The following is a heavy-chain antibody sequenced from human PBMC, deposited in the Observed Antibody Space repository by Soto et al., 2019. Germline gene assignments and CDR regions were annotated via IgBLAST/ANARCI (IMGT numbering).Heavy chain of an antibody. CDR1: GYTFTSYY. J-gene: IGHJ4*02. V-gene: IGHV1-46*01. Sequence: ASVKVSCKASGYTFTSYYMHWVRQAPGQGLEWMGIINPSGGSASYAQKFQGRVTMTRDTSTSTVYMELSSLRSEDTAVYYCARVTSTITGKGYYFDYWGQGTLVTVSS. CDR2: INPSGGSA. D-gene: IGHD1-20*01. CDR3: ARVTSTITGKGYYFDY.